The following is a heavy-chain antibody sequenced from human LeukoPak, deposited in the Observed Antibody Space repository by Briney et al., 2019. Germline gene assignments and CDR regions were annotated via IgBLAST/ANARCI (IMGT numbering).Heavy chain of an antibody. CDR1: GGSISSYY. J-gene: IGHJ6*03. CDR2: IYTSGST. D-gene: IGHD2-2*02. CDR3: ARDAPNYCSSTSCYRGYYYYMDV. Sequence: PSETLSLTCTVSGGSISSYYWSWIRQPAGKGLEWIGRIYTSGSTNYNPSLKSRVTMSVETSKNQFSLKLSSVTAADTAVYYCARDAPNYCSSTSCYRGYYYYMDVWGKGTTVTVSS. V-gene: IGHV4-4*07.